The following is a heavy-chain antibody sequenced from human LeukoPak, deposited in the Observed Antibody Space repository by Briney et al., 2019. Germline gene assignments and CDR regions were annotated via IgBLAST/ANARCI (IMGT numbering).Heavy chain of an antibody. J-gene: IGHJ4*02. Sequence: ASVKVSCKASGYTFTSFGISWVRQAPGQGLEWMGWINTYDGNTKYAQKLQDRVTMTTDTSTNTAYMELGSLSSDDAAVYYCARDIYYYDTTDPKIRSDYWGQGTLVTVSS. D-gene: IGHD3-22*01. CDR3: ARDIYYYDTTDPKIRSDY. CDR2: INTYDGNT. CDR1: GYTFTSFG. V-gene: IGHV1-18*01.